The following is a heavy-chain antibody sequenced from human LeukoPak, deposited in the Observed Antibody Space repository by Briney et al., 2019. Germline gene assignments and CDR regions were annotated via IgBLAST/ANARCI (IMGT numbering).Heavy chain of an antibody. CDR3: AKVKSVTDYYWYGMDV. J-gene: IGHJ6*02. CDR2: ISDSGSRA. V-gene: IGHV3-23*01. CDR1: GFTFSTYA. Sequence: GGSLRLSCAASGFTFSTYAMIWVRQVPGKGLGGVSSISDSGSRAYYADSVKGRFTVSRDNSKKTVFLQMNSLRAEDTAVYYCAKVKSVTDYYWYGMDVWGQGATVTVSS. D-gene: IGHD4-17*01.